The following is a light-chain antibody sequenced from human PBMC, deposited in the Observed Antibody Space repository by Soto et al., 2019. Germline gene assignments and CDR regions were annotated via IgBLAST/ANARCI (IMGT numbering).Light chain of an antibody. CDR2: RAS. V-gene: IGKV4-1*01. J-gene: IGKJ4*01. CDR1: QSVLYSSNSENY. Sequence: DIVMTQSPESLAVSLGERATINCKSSQSVLYSSNSENYLAWYQQKPGQPPKLLIYRASTRESGVPDRFSGSGSGTDFTLSISRLQAEDVAVYYCQQYYTTPLTFGGGTKVEIK. CDR3: QQYYTTPLT.